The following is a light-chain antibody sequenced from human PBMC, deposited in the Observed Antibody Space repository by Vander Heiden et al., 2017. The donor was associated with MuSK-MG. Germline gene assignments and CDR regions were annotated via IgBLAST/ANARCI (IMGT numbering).Light chain of an antibody. CDR2: GAS. CDR3: HQDVNSPRT. V-gene: IGKV3-20*01. Sequence: ELVLTQSPGTLSLSPGERVTLSCRASQSVSSTYLAWYQQKPGKAPRLLIYGASSRATGIPDRFSDSGSGTDFTLTISRLEPEDFAVYYCHQDVNSPRTFGQGTKVEIK. J-gene: IGKJ1*01. CDR1: QSVSSTY.